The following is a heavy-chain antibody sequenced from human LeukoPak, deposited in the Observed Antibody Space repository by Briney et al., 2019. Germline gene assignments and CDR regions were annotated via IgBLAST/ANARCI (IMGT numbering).Heavy chain of an antibody. CDR1: GGSISSSSYY. CDR3: ARLTHSSGWYFDY. Sequence: PSETLSLTCTVSGGSISSSSYYWGWIRQPPGKGLEWIGSIYYSGSTYYNPSLKSRVTMSVDTSKNQFSLKLSSVTAADTAVYYCARLTHSSGWYFDYWGQGILVTVSS. CDR2: IYYSGST. D-gene: IGHD6-19*01. J-gene: IGHJ4*02. V-gene: IGHV4-39*07.